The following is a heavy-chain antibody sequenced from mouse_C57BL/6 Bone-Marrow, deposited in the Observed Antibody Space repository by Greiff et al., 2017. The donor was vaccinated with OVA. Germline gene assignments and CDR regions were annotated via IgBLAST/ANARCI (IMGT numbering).Heavy chain of an antibody. V-gene: IGHV1-5*01. D-gene: IGHD1-2*01. CDR1: GYTFTSYW. CDR2: IYPGNSDT. J-gene: IGHJ2*01. CDR3: TRMLKAIRRYYSDY. Sequence: EVQLQQSGTVLARPGASVKMSCKTSGYTFTSYWMHWVKQRPGQGLEWVGAIYPGNSDTSYNQKFKGKAKLTAVTSASTAYMGLSSLTHEDSEGEYCTRMLKAIRRYYSDYWGQGTTLTVSS.